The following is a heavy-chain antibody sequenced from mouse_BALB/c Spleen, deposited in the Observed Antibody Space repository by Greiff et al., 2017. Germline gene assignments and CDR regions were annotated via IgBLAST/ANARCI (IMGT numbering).Heavy chain of an antibody. CDR2: IRNKANGYTT. J-gene: IGHJ3*01. Sequence: EVQLVESGGGLVQPGGSLRLSCATSGFTFTDYYMSWVRQPPGKALEWLGFIRNKANGYTTEYSASVKGRFTISRDNSQSILYLQMNTLRAEDSATYYCARASEDGYHSWFAYWGQGTLVTVAA. V-gene: IGHV7-3*02. D-gene: IGHD2-3*01. CDR3: ARASEDGYHSWFAY. CDR1: GFTFTDYY.